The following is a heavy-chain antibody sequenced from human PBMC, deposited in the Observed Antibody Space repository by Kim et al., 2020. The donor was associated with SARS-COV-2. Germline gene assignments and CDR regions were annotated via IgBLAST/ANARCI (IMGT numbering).Heavy chain of an antibody. CDR3: ATGGKIVRTKYLQH. D-gene: IGHD1-1*01. V-gene: IGHV4-59*01. CDR1: ADYINSYY. CDR2: IYYSGST. J-gene: IGHJ1*01. Sequence: SETLSLTCSVSADYINSYYWSWIRQPPGKGLEWIGYIYYSGSTNSNPSLKSRVTISLDRSRNRFSLNLTSVTAADTARYYCATGGKIVRTKYLQHWGQGTLVTVSS.